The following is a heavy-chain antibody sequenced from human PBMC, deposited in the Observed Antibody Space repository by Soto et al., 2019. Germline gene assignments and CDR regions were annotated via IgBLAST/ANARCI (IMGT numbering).Heavy chain of an antibody. J-gene: IGHJ4*01. V-gene: IGHV3-33*03. CDR1: GFTFSSYG. CDR3: AKEIEVAGDLDY. CDR2: IWYDGETK. D-gene: IGHD6-19*01. Sequence: QVQLVESGGGVVQPGRSLRLSCAASGFTFSSYGMHWVRQAPGKGLEWVAVIWYDGETKYYADAVKGRFTISRDNSKNTMYLQMASLRPEDTAVYYCAKEIEVAGDLDYWGHGTLVTVFS.